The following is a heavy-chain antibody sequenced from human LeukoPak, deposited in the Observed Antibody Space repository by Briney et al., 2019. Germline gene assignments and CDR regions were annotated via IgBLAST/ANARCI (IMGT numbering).Heavy chain of an antibody. D-gene: IGHD3-10*01. Sequence: GASVKVSCKASGYTFTSYAMNWVRQATGQGLEWMGWMNPNSGNTGYAQKFQGRVTTTRNTSISTAYMELSSLRSEDTAVYYCARGGMVRGVQYWGQGTLVTVSS. CDR3: ARGGMVRGVQY. CDR1: GYTFTSYA. V-gene: IGHV1-8*02. CDR2: MNPNSGNT. J-gene: IGHJ4*02.